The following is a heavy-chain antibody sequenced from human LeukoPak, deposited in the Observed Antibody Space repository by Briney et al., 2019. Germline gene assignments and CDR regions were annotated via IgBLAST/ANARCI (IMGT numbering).Heavy chain of an antibody. Sequence: ASVKVSCKASGYTFTGYYMHWVRQAPGQGLEWMGWINPNSGGTNYAQKFQGRVTMTRDTSISTAYMEVSRLRSDDTAVYYCARESGGYYYYMDVWGKGTTVTVSS. CDR1: GYTFTGYY. J-gene: IGHJ6*03. D-gene: IGHD3-10*01. V-gene: IGHV1-2*02. CDR3: ARESGGYYYYMDV. CDR2: INPNSGGT.